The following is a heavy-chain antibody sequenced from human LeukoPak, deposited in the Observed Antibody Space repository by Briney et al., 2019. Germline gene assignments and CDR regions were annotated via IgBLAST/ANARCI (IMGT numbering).Heavy chain of an antibody. D-gene: IGHD6-13*01. V-gene: IGHV3-33*08. CDR1: GFTFSSYG. J-gene: IGHJ4*02. CDR3: ARDGVLAVGRGAPLDY. Sequence: GRSLRLSCAASGFTFSSYGMHWVRQAPGKGLEWVAVIWYDGSNKYYADSVKGRFTISRDNSKNTLHLQMNSLRAEDTAVYYCARDGVLAVGRGAPLDYWGQGTLVTVSS. CDR2: IWYDGSNK.